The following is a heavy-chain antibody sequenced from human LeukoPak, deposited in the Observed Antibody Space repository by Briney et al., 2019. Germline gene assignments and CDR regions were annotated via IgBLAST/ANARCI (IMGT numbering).Heavy chain of an antibody. J-gene: IGHJ3*01. CDR1: GGSISSSNYY. Sequence: SETLSLTCTVSGGSISSSNYYWGWIRQPPGKGLEWIGSIYYSGNTYYNPSLKSRVTISVDTSKNQFSLKLTSVTAADTAVYYCAHFKGGSFDFWGQGTMDTVSS. D-gene: IGHD1-26*01. CDR3: AHFKGGSFDF. CDR2: IYYSGNT. V-gene: IGHV4-39*01.